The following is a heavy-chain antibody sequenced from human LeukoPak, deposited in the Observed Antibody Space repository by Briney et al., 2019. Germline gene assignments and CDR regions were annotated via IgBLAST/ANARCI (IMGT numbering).Heavy chain of an antibody. J-gene: IGHJ5*02. D-gene: IGHD3-3*01. CDR1: GYTFSSYY. Sequence: GASVKVSCKTSGYTFSSYYIHWVRQAPGQGLEWMGIINPTSGSTNYAKKFQGRVTMTSDTSTSTIYMNLSSLRSEDTAVYYCARDLDYDFWSGYYPFDPWGQGTLVTVSS. V-gene: IGHV1-46*01. CDR2: INPTSGST. CDR3: ARDLDYDFWSGYYPFDP.